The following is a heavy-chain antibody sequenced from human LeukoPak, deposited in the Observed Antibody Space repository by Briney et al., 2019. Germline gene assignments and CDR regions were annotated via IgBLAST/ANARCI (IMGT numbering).Heavy chain of an antibody. CDR2: IKLDGSEK. CDR3: ARDLASSGWYGGDY. J-gene: IGHJ4*02. V-gene: IGHV3-7*03. CDR1: GFTFGKYW. Sequence: GGSLRLSCVASGFTFGKYWMSWVRQAPGKGLEWVANIKLDGSEKNYVDSVKGRFTISRDNTKNSLYLQMNSLRAEDTAVFYCARDLASSGWYGGDYWGQGTLVTVSS. D-gene: IGHD6-19*01.